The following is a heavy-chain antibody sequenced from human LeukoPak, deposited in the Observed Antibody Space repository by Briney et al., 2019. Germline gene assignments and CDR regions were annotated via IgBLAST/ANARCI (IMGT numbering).Heavy chain of an antibody. J-gene: IGHJ4*02. D-gene: IGHD6-13*01. CDR3: ARVAAAGNYYFDY. V-gene: IGHV4-39*07. CDR1: GGSISSSSYY. CDR2: IYYTGNT. Sequence: PSETLSLTCTVSGGSISSSSYYWGWIRQPPGKGLEWIGSIYYTGNTYYNPSLKSRVTISLDTSKTQFSLKLSSVTAADTAVYFCARVAAAGNYYFDYWGQGTLVTVSS.